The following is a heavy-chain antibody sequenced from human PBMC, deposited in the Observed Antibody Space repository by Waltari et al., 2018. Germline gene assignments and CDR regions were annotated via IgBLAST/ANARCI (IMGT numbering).Heavy chain of an antibody. V-gene: IGHV1-2*02. CDR3: ARPGDFAAFEF. D-gene: IGHD3-10*01. Sequence: QVQLLQSGADVKNPGPSVKVSCQAFGSPFTAFNIHWVRQAPGQGLQWMGWINPDSGDTKYVQKFEGRVTMTTDTSSNTVYMELNSLRSDDTAVYYCARPGDFAAFEFWGQGTTVIVSS. CDR1: GSPFTAFN. J-gene: IGHJ3*01. CDR2: INPDSGDT.